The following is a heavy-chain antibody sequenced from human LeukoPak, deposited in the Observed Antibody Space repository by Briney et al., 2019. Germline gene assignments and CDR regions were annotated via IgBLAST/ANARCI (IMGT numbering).Heavy chain of an antibody. CDR3: AKGRLVPAALLDY. J-gene: IGHJ4*02. CDR2: ISGGGDTA. V-gene: IGHV3-23*01. D-gene: IGHD2-2*01. CDR1: GFTFAGYA. Sequence: GGSLRLSCAASGFTFAGYAMSWVRQGPGKGLEWVSDISGGGDTAYYADSVKGRFTISRDNSKNTLYLQMNSLRAEDTAVYYCAKGRLVPAALLDYWGQGTLVTVSS.